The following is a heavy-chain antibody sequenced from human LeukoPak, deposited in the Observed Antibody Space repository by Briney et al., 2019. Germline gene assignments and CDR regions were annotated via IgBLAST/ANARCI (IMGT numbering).Heavy chain of an antibody. CDR1: GFTFNSYW. J-gene: IGHJ3*02. CDR2: IKQDGSEK. D-gene: IGHD3-22*01. Sequence: TGGSLRLSCAASGFTFNSYWMSWVRQAPGKGLEWVANIKQDGSEKYYVDSVQGRFTISRDNAKNSLNLQMNSLRAEDTAVYYCARVGFYYDSSGYYYPYDAFDIWGQGTMVTVSS. CDR3: ARVGFYYDSSGYYYPYDAFDI. V-gene: IGHV3-7*04.